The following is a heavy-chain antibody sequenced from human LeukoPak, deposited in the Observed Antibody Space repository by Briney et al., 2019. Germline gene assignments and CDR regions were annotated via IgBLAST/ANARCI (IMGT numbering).Heavy chain of an antibody. D-gene: IGHD2-2*02. V-gene: IGHV4/OR15-8*01. CDR3: ATAPILRGEGGEHYRCGMDV. Sequence: SETLSLTCSVSVGSISSGLWWSWVRQSPEKGLKWIGKIHHNGTRNYNPSLKSRVTISADTFQNHFSLIVTSLTAADTAVYYCATAPILRGEGGEHYRCGMDVWGQGTTVIVSS. CDR2: IHHNGTR. J-gene: IGHJ6*02. CDR1: VGSISSGLW.